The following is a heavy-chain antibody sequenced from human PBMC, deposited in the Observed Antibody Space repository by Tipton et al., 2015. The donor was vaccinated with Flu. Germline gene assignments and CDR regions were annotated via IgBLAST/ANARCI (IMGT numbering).Heavy chain of an antibody. V-gene: IGHV4-61*10. CDR1: GGSISSGSYY. CDR2: IYYSGST. J-gene: IGHJ4*02. Sequence: TLSLTCTVSGGSISSGSYYWSWIRQPAGKGLEWIGYIYYSGSTNYNPSLKSRVTLSIDTSKNQFSLSLSSVTASDTAVYYCATAVNWYYFDYWGQGTLVTVSS. D-gene: IGHD1-1*01. CDR3: ATAVNWYYFDY.